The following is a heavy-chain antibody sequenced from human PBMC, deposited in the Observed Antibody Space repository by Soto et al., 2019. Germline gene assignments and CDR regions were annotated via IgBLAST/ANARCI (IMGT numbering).Heavy chain of an antibody. CDR2: TYFRSKWYN. D-gene: IGHD5-12*01. CDR3: AKGDNLGPKTGYAFDP. J-gene: IGHJ5*02. CDR1: GDSVSSNTAS. V-gene: IGHV6-1*01. Sequence: PSQTLSLTCAISGDSVSSNTASWNWIRQSPSRGLEWLGRTYFRSKWYNDYAVSVKSRIIINPDTSNNQFSLQLNSVTPEDTAVYFRAKGDNLGPKTGYAFDPWGQGIMVTFSS.